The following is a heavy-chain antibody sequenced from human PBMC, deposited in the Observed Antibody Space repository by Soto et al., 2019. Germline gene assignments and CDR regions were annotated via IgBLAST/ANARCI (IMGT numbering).Heavy chain of an antibody. J-gene: IGHJ4*02. D-gene: IGHD3-3*01. CDR2: IYYSGST. Sequence: SETLSLTCTVSGGSISSYYWSWIRQPPGKGLEWIGYIYYSGSTNYNPSLKSRVTISVDTSKNQFSLKLSSVTAADTAVYYCAIGSFWSGYYTFDYWGQGTLVTVSS. CDR1: GGSISSYY. V-gene: IGHV4-59*08. CDR3: AIGSFWSGYYTFDY.